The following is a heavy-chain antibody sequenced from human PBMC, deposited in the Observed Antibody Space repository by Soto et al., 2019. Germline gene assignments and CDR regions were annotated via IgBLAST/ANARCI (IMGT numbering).Heavy chain of an antibody. J-gene: IGHJ5*02. CDR3: ARDEGSMVRGLIVPGGWFDP. CDR2: IWYDGSNK. D-gene: IGHD3-10*01. CDR1: GFTFSSFG. Sequence: QVHLVESGGGVVQPGRSLRLSCAASGFTFSSFGMHWVRQAPGKGLEWVAVIWYDGSNKYYADSVKGRFTISRDNSNDTLYLQMNSLRDEDTAIYYCARDEGSMVRGLIVPGGWFDPWGQGTLVTVSS. V-gene: IGHV3-33*01.